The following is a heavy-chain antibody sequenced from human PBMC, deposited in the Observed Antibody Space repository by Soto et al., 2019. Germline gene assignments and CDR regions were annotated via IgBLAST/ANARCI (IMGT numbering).Heavy chain of an antibody. CDR3: ARVSLYDSSGYYWRTYYYYGMDV. J-gene: IGHJ6*02. CDR1: GYTFTSYG. V-gene: IGHV1-18*01. Sequence: PGESLKISCKASGYTFTSYGISWVRQAPGQGLEWMGWISAYNGNTNYAQKLQGRVTMTTDTSTSTAYMELRSLRSDDTAVYYCARVSLYDSSGYYWRTYYYYGMDVWGQGTTVTVSS. CDR2: ISAYNGNT. D-gene: IGHD3-22*01.